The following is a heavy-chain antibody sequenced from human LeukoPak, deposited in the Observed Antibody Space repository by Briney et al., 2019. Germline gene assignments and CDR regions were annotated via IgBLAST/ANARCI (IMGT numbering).Heavy chain of an antibody. J-gene: IGHJ6*03. D-gene: IGHD3-3*01. CDR2: INHSGST. V-gene: IGHV4-34*01. CDR3: ARVRHDPLEYGYYMDV. CDR1: GGSFSGYY. Sequence: KASETLSLTCAVYGGSFSGYYWSWIRQPPGKGLEWIGEINHSGSTNYNPSLKSRVTISVDSSKSELSLKVSSVTAADTGVYYCARVRHDPLEYGYYMDVWGKGTTVTVSS.